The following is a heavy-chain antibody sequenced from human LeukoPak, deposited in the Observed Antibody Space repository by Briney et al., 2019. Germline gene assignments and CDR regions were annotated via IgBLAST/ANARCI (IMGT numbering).Heavy chain of an antibody. V-gene: IGHV3-30*19. J-gene: IGHJ4*02. D-gene: IGHD2-21*02. CDR2: ISYDGTNK. CDR3: ARESPACGEDCYFDY. Sequence: GGSLRLSCAASGFTFSSYPMHWVRQAPGRGLEWVAGISYDGTNKYYADSVKGRFTISRDNSKNTLYLQMNSLRTDDTAVYYCARESPACGEDCYFDYWGQGTLVTVSS. CDR1: GFTFSSYP.